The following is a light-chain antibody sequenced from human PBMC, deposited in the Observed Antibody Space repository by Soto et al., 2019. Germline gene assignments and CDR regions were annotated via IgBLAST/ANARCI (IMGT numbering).Light chain of an antibody. CDR2: SSN. V-gene: IGLV1-44*01. CDR1: NSNIGSNT. J-gene: IGLJ3*02. Sequence: QSVLTQPPSASGTPGQRVTISCSGSNSNIGSNTVNWYQQFPGAAPKLLVYSSNLRPSGVPDRFSGSQSGSSASLAISGLQSEDEADYYCAAWDDNLRGVVFGGGTKLTVL. CDR3: AAWDDNLRGVV.